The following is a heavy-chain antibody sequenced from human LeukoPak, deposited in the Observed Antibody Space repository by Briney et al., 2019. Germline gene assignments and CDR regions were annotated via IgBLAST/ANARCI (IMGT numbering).Heavy chain of an antibody. CDR2: IWYDGTDK. CDR1: GFTFSNYG. V-gene: IGHV3-33*01. D-gene: IGHD5-18*01. J-gene: IGHJ5*02. CDR3: AIIHSYGHA. Sequence: GGSLRLSCAASGFTFSNYGIHWVRQAPGKGLEWVAVIWYDGTDKYYADSVKGRFTISRDNSKNTLYLQMNNVRAEDTAVYYCAIIHSYGHAWGQGTLVTVSS.